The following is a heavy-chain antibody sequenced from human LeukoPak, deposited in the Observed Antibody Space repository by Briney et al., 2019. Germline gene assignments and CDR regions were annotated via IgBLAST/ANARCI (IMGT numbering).Heavy chain of an antibody. CDR2: IWYDGSNK. J-gene: IGHJ4*02. CDR1: GFTFSSYG. V-gene: IGHV3-33*01. Sequence: RSGGSLRLSCAAPGFTFSSYGMHWVRQAPGKGLEWVAVIWYDGSNKYYADSVKGRFTISRDNSKNTLYLQMNSLRAEDTAVYYCARDPLEHYFDYWGQGTLVTVSS. CDR3: ARDPLEHYFDY.